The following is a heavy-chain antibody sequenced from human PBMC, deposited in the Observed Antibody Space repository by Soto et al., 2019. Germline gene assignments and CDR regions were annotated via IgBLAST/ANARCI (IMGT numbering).Heavy chain of an antibody. CDR2: ISSSSSYT. J-gene: IGHJ4*02. V-gene: IGHV3-11*05. CDR1: GFTFSDYY. D-gene: IGHD3-22*01. Sequence: QVQLVESGGGLVKPGGSLRLSCAASGFTFSDYYMSWIRQAPGKGLEWVSYISSSSSYTNYADSVKGRFTISRDNAKNPLYLQMNSLRAEDTAVYYCARSITDYYDSSGYYDDYWGQGTLVTVSS. CDR3: ARSITDYYDSSGYYDDY.